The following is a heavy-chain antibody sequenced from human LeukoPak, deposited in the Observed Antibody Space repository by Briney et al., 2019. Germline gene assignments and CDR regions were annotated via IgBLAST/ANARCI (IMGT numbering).Heavy chain of an antibody. CDR2: IYTSGST. D-gene: IGHD5-12*01. J-gene: IGHJ4*02. Sequence: SETLSLTCTVSGGSISSYYWSWIRQPVGKGLEWIGRIYTSGSTNYNPSLKSRVTMSVDTSKNQFSLKLSSVTAADTAVYYCARDGGYSGYDYLAVGYYFDYWGQGTLVTVSS. CDR1: GGSISSYY. CDR3: ARDGGYSGYDYLAVGYYFDY. V-gene: IGHV4-4*07.